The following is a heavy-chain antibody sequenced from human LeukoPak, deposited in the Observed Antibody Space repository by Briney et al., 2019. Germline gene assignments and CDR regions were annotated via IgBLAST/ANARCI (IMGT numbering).Heavy chain of an antibody. CDR3: ARVSSVKIYDFWSGYYTEGRIYYFDY. J-gene: IGHJ4*02. D-gene: IGHD3-3*01. Sequence: GASVKVSCKASGYTFNNYDINWVRQATGQGLEWMGWMNPNSGNTGYAQKFQGRVTITRNTSISTAYMELSSLRSEDTAVYYCARVSSVKIYDFWSGYYTEGRIYYFDYWGQGTLVTVSS. CDR1: GYTFNNYD. V-gene: IGHV1-8*03. CDR2: MNPNSGNT.